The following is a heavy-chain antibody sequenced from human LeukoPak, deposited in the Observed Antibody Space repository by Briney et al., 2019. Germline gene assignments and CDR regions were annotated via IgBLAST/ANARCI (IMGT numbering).Heavy chain of an antibody. Sequence: GGSLRLSCVASGFTFSTYTMNWVRQAPGKGLEWVSSISSSSFFISYADSVKGRFTISRDNSKNTLYLQMNSLRAEDTAVYYCARGRYCSSTSCYLGYWGQGTLVTVSS. CDR1: GFTFSTYT. CDR3: ARGRYCSSTSCYLGY. CDR2: ISSSSFFI. J-gene: IGHJ4*02. D-gene: IGHD2-2*01. V-gene: IGHV3-21*01.